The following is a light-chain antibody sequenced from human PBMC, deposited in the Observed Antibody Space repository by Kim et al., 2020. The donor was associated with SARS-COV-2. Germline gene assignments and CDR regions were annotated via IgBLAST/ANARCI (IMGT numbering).Light chain of an antibody. CDR2: DAS. CDR1: HSVSSY. V-gene: IGKV3-11*01. Sequence: LSPGESATLSSTASHSVSSYLAYYQQNPRPAPRLLIYDASSTGTGLPAMFSGGGSAAVFPLTISSLEPEDFAVYCCQQRYSWPLTFGGGTKVDIK. CDR3: QQRYSWPLT. J-gene: IGKJ4*01.